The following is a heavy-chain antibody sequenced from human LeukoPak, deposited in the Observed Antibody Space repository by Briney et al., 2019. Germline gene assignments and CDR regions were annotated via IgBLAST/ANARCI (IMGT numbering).Heavy chain of an antibody. CDR3: ARDRFTAMVVYYCDY. Sequence: GGSLRLSCAASGFTFSSYSMNWVRQAPGKGLEWVSSISSSSSYIYYADSVKGRFTISRDNAKNSLYLQMNSLRAEDTAVYYCARDRFTAMVVYYCDYWGQGTLVTVSS. D-gene: IGHD5-18*01. CDR2: ISSSSSYI. CDR1: GFTFSSYS. J-gene: IGHJ4*02. V-gene: IGHV3-21*01.